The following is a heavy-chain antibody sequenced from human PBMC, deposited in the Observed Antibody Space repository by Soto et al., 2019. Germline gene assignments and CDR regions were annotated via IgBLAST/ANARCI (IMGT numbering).Heavy chain of an antibody. CDR2: IIPIFGTA. CDR1: GYTFTSYA. Sequence: SVKVSCKASGYTFTSYAISWVRQAPGQGLEWMGGIIPIFGTANYAQKFQGRVTITRDTSASTAYMELSSLRSEDTAVYYCARDKPLTYYYDSSGYSFDYWGQGTLVTVSS. CDR3: ARDKPLTYYYDSSGYSFDY. J-gene: IGHJ4*02. V-gene: IGHV1-69*05. D-gene: IGHD3-22*01.